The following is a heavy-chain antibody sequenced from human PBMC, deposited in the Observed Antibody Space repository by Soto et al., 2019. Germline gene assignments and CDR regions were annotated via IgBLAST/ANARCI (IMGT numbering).Heavy chain of an antibody. D-gene: IGHD6-13*01. CDR3: ARPRGYSTPRSLYFDL. V-gene: IGHV4-39*01. J-gene: IGHJ2*01. CDR1: GGSISSSSYY. Sequence: SETLSLTCTVSGGSISSSSYYWGWIRQPPGKGLEWIGSIYYSGSTYYNPSLKSRVTISVDTSKNQFSLKLSSVTAADTAVYYCARPRGYSTPRSLYFDLWGRGTLVT. CDR2: IYYSGST.